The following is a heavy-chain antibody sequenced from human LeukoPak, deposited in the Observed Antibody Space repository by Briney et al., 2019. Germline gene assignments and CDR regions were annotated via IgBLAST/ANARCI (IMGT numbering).Heavy chain of an antibody. D-gene: IGHD3-22*01. V-gene: IGHV3-11*06. CDR3: ARESPYYYDSPDAFDI. CDR2: ISSSSSYT. Sequence: GGSLRLSCAASGFTFSDYYMSWIRQAPGKGLEWVSYISSSSSYTNYADSVKGRFTISRDNAKNSLYLQMNSLRAEDTAVYYCARESPYYYDSPDAFDIWGQGTMVTVSS. CDR1: GFTFSDYY. J-gene: IGHJ3*02.